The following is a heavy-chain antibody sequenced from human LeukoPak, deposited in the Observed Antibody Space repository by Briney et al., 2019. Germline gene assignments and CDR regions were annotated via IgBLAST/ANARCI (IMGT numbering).Heavy chain of an antibody. D-gene: IGHD3-3*01. CDR3: ARSLGDDSWVALRGYYYMDV. CDR2: VFDSGNN. CDR1: GGSMSGHY. J-gene: IGHJ6*03. Sequence: SETLSLTCSLSGGSMSGHYWIWIRQPIGKGLEWIGYVFDSGNNNYNPSLKSRVTISFDRRRNKFCLKFNYVTAADSAVYFCARSLGDDSWVALRGYYYMDVWGRGTTVTVSS. V-gene: IGHV4-59*11.